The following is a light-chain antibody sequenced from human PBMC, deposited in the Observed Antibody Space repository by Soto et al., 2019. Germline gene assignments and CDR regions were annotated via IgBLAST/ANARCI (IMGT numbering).Light chain of an antibody. CDR3: QQVDSYPRT. J-gene: IGKJ1*01. CDR2: ASS. Sequence: IQLTKSQYSLSASVGDRVTFTCRASQGIGTYLVWYQQKSGKAPTVLIYASSTLQTGVPSRFSGSGSGTDFSLTISSLHPEDVATYYCQQVDSYPRTLGQGTKVDIK. V-gene: IGKV1-9*01. CDR1: QGIGTY.